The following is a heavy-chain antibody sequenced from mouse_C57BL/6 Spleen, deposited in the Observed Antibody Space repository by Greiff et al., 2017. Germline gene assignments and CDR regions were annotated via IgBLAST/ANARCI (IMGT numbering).Heavy chain of an antibody. CDR3: ARGAGGWDYFDY. Sequence: EVQLVESEGGLVQPGSSMKLSCTASGFTFSDYYMAWVRQVPEKGLEWVANINYDGSSTYYLDSLKSRFIISRDNAKNILYLQMSSLKSEDTATYYCARGAGGWDYFDYWGQGTTLTVSS. D-gene: IGHD1-1*02. J-gene: IGHJ2*01. V-gene: IGHV5-16*01. CDR2: INYDGSST. CDR1: GFTFSDYY.